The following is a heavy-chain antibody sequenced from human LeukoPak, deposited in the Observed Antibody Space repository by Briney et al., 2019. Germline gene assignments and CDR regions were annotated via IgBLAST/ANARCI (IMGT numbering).Heavy chain of an antibody. CDR2: TTSSGKTI. D-gene: IGHD3-10*01. V-gene: IGHV3-48*04. Sequence: GGSLRLSRAASGFTFSSYTMNWVRQAPGKGLEWVSYTTSSGKTIYYADSLKGRFTISRDNAKNSLYLQMNSLRVEDTAVYYCARDWVFYGSGSYSFDQWGQGTLVTVSS. CDR1: GFTFSSYT. J-gene: IGHJ4*02. CDR3: ARDWVFYGSGSYSFDQ.